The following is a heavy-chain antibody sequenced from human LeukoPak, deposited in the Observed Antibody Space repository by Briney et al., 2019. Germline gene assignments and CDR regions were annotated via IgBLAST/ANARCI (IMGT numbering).Heavy chain of an antibody. CDR1: GYTFTGYY. D-gene: IGHD3-3*01. V-gene: IGHV1-8*03. CDR3: ARGNLITIFRVVITYYFDY. Sequence: ASVKVSCKASGYTFTGYYIHWVRQAPGQGLEWMGWMNPNSGNTGYAQKFQGRVTITRNTSISTAYMDLSSLRSEDTAVYYCARGNLITIFRVVITYYFDYWGQGTLVTVSS. CDR2: MNPNSGNT. J-gene: IGHJ4*02.